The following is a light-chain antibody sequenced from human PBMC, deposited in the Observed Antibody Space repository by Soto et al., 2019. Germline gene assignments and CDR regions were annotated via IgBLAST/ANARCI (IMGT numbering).Light chain of an antibody. CDR2: AAS. V-gene: IGKV1-39*01. CDR3: QQSYSTPPT. Sequence: DIPMTQSPSSLSASVGDRVTITCRASQSISNYLNWYQQKPGKAPKLLIYAASSLQSGVPSRFSGSGSGTDFTLTISSLQPEDFATYYCQQSYSTPPTFGLGTRVEIK. CDR1: QSISNY. J-gene: IGKJ1*01.